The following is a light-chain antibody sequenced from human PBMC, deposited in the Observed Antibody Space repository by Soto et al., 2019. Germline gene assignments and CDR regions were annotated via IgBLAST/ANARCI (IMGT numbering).Light chain of an antibody. CDR3: QSYDSSMSGSWG. V-gene: IGLV1-40*01. CDR1: SSNIGAGYD. CDR2: GNS. Sequence: QSVLTQPPSVSGAPGQRVTISCTGSSSNIGAGYDVHWYQQLPGTAPKLLIYGNSNRPSGVPDRFSGSKSGTSASLAITGLQAEDEADYYCQSYDSSMSGSWGFGGGTQLTV. J-gene: IGLJ3*02.